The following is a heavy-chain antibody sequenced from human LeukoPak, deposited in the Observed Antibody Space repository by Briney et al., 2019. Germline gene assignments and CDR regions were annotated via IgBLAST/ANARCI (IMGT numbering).Heavy chain of an antibody. D-gene: IGHD1-1*01. CDR3: VRDVHNWNDDY. CDR2: INPNTSGT. CDR1: GYAFTGYN. V-gene: IGHV1-2*02. Sequence: ASVKVSCKAAGYAFTGYNMHWVRQAPGQGLEWMGWINPNTSGTLYPQRFQGRVTLTRDTSINTAYMDLSSLRSDDTAIYYCVRDVHNWNDDYWGQGTLVTVSS. J-gene: IGHJ4*02.